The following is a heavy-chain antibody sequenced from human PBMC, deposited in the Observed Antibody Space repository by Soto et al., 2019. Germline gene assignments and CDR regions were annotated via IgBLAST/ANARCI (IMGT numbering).Heavy chain of an antibody. CDR1: GYTFTSYG. CDR3: ARGGGVVVPASTFDY. CDR2: ISAYNGNT. D-gene: IGHD2-2*01. J-gene: IGHJ4*02. V-gene: IGHV1-18*04. Sequence: ASVKVSCKASGYTFTSYGISWGRQAPGQGLEWMGWISAYNGNTNYAQKLQGRVTMTTDTSTSTAYIELRSLRSDDTAVYYSARGGGVVVPASTFDYGCQGTLVTVSS.